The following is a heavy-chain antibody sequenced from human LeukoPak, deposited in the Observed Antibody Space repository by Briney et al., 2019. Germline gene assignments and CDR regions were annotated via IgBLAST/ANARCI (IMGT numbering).Heavy chain of an antibody. CDR2: INSDGSST. CDR3: ARAFQSMVRGVIPDY. CDR1: GFTFSSYW. D-gene: IGHD3-10*01. Sequence: GGSLRLSCAASGFTFSSYWMHWVRHAPGKGLVWVSRINSDGSSTSYADSVKGRFTISRDNAKNTLYLQMSSLRAEDTAVYYCARAFQSMVRGVIPDYWGQGTLVTVSS. V-gene: IGHV3-74*01. J-gene: IGHJ4*02.